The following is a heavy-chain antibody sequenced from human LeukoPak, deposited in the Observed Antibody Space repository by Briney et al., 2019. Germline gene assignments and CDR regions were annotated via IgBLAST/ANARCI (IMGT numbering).Heavy chain of an antibody. Sequence: SETLSLTCTVSGGSISSYYWSWIRQPPGKGLEWIGCIYYSGSTNYNPSLKSRVTISVDTSKNQFSLKLSSVTAADTAVYYCARPIITNDLWFDPWGQGTLVTVSS. CDR3: ARPIITNDLWFDP. D-gene: IGHD3-22*01. CDR1: GGSISSYY. V-gene: IGHV4-59*01. CDR2: IYYSGST. J-gene: IGHJ5*02.